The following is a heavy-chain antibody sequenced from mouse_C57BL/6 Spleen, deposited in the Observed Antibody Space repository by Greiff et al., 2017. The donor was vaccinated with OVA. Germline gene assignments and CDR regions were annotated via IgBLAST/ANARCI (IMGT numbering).Heavy chain of an antibody. CDR2: IDPETGGT. D-gene: IGHD1-1*01. CDR1: GYTFTDYE. Sequence: VQLQQSGAELVRPGASVTLSCKASGYTFTDYEMHWVKQTPVHGLEWIGAIDPETGGTAYNQKFKGKAILTADKSSSTAYMELRSLTSEDSAVYYCTRRGYGREVYFDYWGQGTTLTVSS. CDR3: TRRGYGREVYFDY. V-gene: IGHV1-15*01. J-gene: IGHJ2*01.